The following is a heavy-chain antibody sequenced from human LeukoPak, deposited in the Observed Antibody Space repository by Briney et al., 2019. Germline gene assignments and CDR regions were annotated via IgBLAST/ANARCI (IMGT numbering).Heavy chain of an antibody. CDR1: GFTFSSYW. CDR3: ARAYDFWSDNRGAFDI. V-gene: IGHV3-74*01. CDR2: INTDRSST. D-gene: IGHD3-3*01. Sequence: GGSLRLSCAASGFTFSSYWMHWVRQAPGKGLVWVSRINTDRSSTSYADSVKGRFTISRDNAKNTLYLQMNSLRAEDTAVYYCARAYDFWSDNRGAFDIWGQGTMVTVSS. J-gene: IGHJ3*02.